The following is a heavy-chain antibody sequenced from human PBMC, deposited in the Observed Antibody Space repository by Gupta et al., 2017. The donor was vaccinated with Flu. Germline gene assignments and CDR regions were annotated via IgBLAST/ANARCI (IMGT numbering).Heavy chain of an antibody. V-gene: IGHV4-31*02. Sequence: TYYNPSLRSRVTISRDTSKNHFSLQLTSVTAADTAIYYCAREDRWDNWFDPWGQGTLVTVSS. D-gene: IGHD1-26*01. J-gene: IGHJ5*02. CDR2: T. CDR3: AREDRWDNWFDP.